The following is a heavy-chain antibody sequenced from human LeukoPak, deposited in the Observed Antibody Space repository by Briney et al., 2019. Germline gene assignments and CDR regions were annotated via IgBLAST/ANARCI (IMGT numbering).Heavy chain of an antibody. V-gene: IGHV1-69*13. CDR1: GGTFSSYA. CDR2: IIPIFGTA. Sequence: GASVKVSCKASGGTFSSYAISWVRQAPGQGLEWMGGIIPIFGTANYAQKFQGRVTITADESTSTAYMELSSLRSEDTAVYYCATETTVGPYDAFDIWGQGTMVTVSS. D-gene: IGHD4-17*01. CDR3: ATETTVGPYDAFDI. J-gene: IGHJ3*02.